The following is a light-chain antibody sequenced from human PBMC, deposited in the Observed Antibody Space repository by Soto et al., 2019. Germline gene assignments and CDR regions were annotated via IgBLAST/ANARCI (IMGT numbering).Light chain of an antibody. V-gene: IGKV3-20*01. CDR3: QQYDSSPVT. CDR1: QSVSSSY. CDR2: GAS. Sequence: EIVLTQSPGTLSLSPGERATLSCRASQSVSSSYFAWYQQKPGQAPSLLIYGASTTATGIPDRFSGSGSGTDFTLTISRLEPEDFAVYYWQQYDSSPVTFGQGTKVEIK. J-gene: IGKJ1*01.